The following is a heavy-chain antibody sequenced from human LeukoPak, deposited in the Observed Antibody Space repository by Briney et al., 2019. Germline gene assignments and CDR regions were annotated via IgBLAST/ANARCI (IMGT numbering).Heavy chain of an antibody. CDR2: INPNSGGT. D-gene: IGHD4-11*01. J-gene: IGHJ4*02. CDR3: ARGGDYSRFLGEHEDYYFDY. Sequence: ASVKVSCKASGYTFTGYYMHWVRQAPGQGLEWMGWINPNSGGTNYAQKFQGRVTMTRDTSISTAYMELSRLRSDDTAVYYCARGGDYSRFLGEHEDYYFDYWGQGTLVTVSS. V-gene: IGHV1-2*02. CDR1: GYTFTGYY.